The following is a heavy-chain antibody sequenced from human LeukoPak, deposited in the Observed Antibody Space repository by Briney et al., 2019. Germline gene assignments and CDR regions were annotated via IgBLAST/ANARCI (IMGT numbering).Heavy chain of an antibody. CDR3: ARHSSGYYDSSGYYSGGFDP. Sequence: GASLKISCKGSGYRFTSYWIGWVRQMPGKGLEWMGIIYPGDSDTRYSPSFQGQVTISADKSISTAYLQWSSLKASDTAMYYCARHSSGYYDSSGYYSGGFDPWGQGTLVTVSS. J-gene: IGHJ5*02. V-gene: IGHV5-51*01. CDR2: IYPGDSDT. CDR1: GYRFTSYW. D-gene: IGHD3-22*01.